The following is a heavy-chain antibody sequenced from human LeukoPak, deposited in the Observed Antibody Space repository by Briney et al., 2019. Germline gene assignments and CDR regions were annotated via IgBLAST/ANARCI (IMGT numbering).Heavy chain of an antibody. J-gene: IGHJ4*02. CDR3: ARSNGKYQLPINY. CDR1: GGSISSGDYY. Sequence: SQTLSLTCTVSGGSISSGDYYWSWIRQPPGEGLEWIGYIYYSGSTYYNPSLKSRVTISVDTSKNQFSLKLSSVTAADTAVYYCARSNGKYQLPINYWGQGTLVTVSS. V-gene: IGHV4-30-4*08. CDR2: IYYSGST. D-gene: IGHD2-2*01.